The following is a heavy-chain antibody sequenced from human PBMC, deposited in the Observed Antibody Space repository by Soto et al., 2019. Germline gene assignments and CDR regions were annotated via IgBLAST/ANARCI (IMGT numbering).Heavy chain of an antibody. CDR1: GGSFSGYY. V-gene: IGHV4-34*01. CDR2: INHSGST. D-gene: IGHD3-22*01. Sequence: SETLSLTCAGYGGSFSGYYWSWIRQPPGKGLEWIGEINHSGSTNYNPSLKSRVTISVDTSKNQFSLKLSSVTAADTAVYYCARGLVVDYYDSSGYXFDFWAQGTLVTVSS. J-gene: IGHJ4*02. CDR3: ARGLVVDYYDSSGYXFDF.